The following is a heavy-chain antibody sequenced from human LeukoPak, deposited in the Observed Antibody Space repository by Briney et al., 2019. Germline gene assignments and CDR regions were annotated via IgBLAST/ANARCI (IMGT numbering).Heavy chain of an antibody. CDR3: ASEYCSGGNCYFDY. V-gene: IGHV5-51*01. CDR1: EYSFATYW. D-gene: IGHD2-15*01. CDR2: IFPGDSDT. J-gene: IGHJ4*02. Sequence: GESLKISCKGSEYSFATYWIGWVRQMPGQGLEWMGIIFPGDSDTRYSPSFQGQVTISADKSISTAYLQWSSLKASDTAIYYCASEYCSGGNCYFDYWGQGTLVTISS.